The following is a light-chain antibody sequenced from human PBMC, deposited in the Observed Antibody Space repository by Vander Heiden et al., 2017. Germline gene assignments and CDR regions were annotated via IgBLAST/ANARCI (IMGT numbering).Light chain of an antibody. V-gene: IGLV1-44*01. CDR3: AAWDDSLNEWV. CDR2: TNN. CDR1: SSNIGSNY. J-gene: IGLJ3*02. Sequence: QSVLTPPPSASGTPGQRVTISCSGSSSNIGSNYVYWYQQLPGTAPKLLIYTNNQRPSGVPDRFSGSKSGTSASLAISGLQSEDEADYYCAAWDDSLNEWVFGGGTKLTVL.